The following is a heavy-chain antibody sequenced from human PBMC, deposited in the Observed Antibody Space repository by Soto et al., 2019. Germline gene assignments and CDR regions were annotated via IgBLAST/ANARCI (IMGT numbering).Heavy chain of an antibody. D-gene: IGHD4-17*01. CDR2: MYSGGST. CDR3: ARLRWANWYFDL. V-gene: IGHV3-66*04. CDR1: EFTVSSNY. Sequence: EVQLVESGGGLVQPGGSLRLSCAASEFTVSSNYMGWVGQDPGKGLEWVSVMYSGGSTYNADSVKDRFTISRDNSKNTLYLQMNSLRAEDTAVYYCARLRWANWYFDLWGLGTLVTVSS. J-gene: IGHJ2*01.